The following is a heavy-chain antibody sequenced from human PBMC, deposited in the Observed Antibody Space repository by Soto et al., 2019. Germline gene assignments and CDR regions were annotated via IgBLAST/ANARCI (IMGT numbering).Heavy chain of an antibody. Sequence: ASVKVSCTASGGTFSTYAISWVRQAPGQGLEWMGRISAYNGNTNYAQKLQGRVTRTTDTSTSPAYMELRSLRSEDTAGYYCARGLQYDDWLSGWNRAFDIWGQGTMVTVSS. V-gene: IGHV1-18*01. D-gene: IGHD3-3*01. CDR2: ISAYNGNT. J-gene: IGHJ3*02. CDR3: ARGLQYDDWLSGWNRAFDI. CDR1: GGTFSTYA.